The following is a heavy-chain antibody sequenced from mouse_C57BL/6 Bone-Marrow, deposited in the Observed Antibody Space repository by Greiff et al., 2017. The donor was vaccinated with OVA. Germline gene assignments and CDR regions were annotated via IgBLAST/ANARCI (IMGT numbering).Heavy chain of an antibody. Sequence: VQLQQSGAELVRPGASVKLSCTASGFNIKDDYMHWVKQRPEQGLEWIGWIDPENGDTEYASKFQGKATITADTSSNTAYLQLSSLTSEDTAVYYCSKRWHFDVWGTGTTVTVSS. CDR3: SKRWHFDV. CDR2: IDPENGDT. J-gene: IGHJ1*03. CDR1: GFNIKDDY. V-gene: IGHV14-4*01.